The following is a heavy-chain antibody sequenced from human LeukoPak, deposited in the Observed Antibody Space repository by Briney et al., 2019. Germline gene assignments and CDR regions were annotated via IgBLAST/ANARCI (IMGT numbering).Heavy chain of an antibody. J-gene: IGHJ6*03. CDR1: GFTFSNAW. D-gene: IGHD1-20*01. CDR2: IKSKTDGGTT. CDR3: TTDPSGMYNWNYYYYYYMDV. Sequence: GGSLRLSCAASGFTFSNAWMSWVRQAPGKGLEWVGRIKSKTDGGTTDYAAPVKGRFTISRDDSKNTLYLQMNSLKTEDTAVYYCTTDPSGMYNWNYYYYYYMDVWGKGTTVTVSS. V-gene: IGHV3-15*01.